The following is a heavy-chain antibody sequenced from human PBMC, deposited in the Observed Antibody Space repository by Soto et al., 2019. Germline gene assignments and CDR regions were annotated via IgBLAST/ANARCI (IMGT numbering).Heavy chain of an antibody. Sequence: SETLSLTCAVYGGSFSGYYWSWIRQPPGKGLEWIGEINHSGSTNYNPSLKSRVTISVDTSKNQFSLKLSSVTAADTAVYYCARGGYGDYRSWFDPWGQGTLVTVSS. CDR3: ARGGYGDYRSWFDP. V-gene: IGHV4-34*01. D-gene: IGHD4-17*01. CDR1: GGSFSGYY. J-gene: IGHJ5*02. CDR2: INHSGST.